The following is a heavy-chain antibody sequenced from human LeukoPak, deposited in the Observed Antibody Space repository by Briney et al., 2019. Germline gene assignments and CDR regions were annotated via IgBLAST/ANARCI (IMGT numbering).Heavy chain of an antibody. V-gene: IGHV4-4*02. J-gene: IGHJ4*02. CDR1: GGSISSTNW. Sequence: PSGTLSLTCAVSGGSISSTNWWTWVRQPPGKGLEWIGEIYDSGNTNYNPSLKSRVTISVDKSKNQFSLKLSSVTAADTAVYYCARSSPSATFEDYWGQGTLVTVSS. CDR2: IYDSGNT. D-gene: IGHD2-15*01. CDR3: ARSSPSATFEDY.